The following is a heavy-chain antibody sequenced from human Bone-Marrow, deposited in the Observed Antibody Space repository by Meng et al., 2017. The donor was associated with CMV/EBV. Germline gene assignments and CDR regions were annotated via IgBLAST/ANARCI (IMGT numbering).Heavy chain of an antibody. Sequence: KASGYTFTRYDSNWVRQATGQGLEWMGWISAYNGNTNYAQKLQGRVTMTTDTSTSTAYMELRSLRSDDTAVYYCARVETGTTSFDYWGQGTLVTVSS. CDR1: GYTFTRYD. CDR2: ISAYNGNT. J-gene: IGHJ4*02. CDR3: ARVETGTTSFDY. D-gene: IGHD1-7*01. V-gene: IGHV1-18*01.